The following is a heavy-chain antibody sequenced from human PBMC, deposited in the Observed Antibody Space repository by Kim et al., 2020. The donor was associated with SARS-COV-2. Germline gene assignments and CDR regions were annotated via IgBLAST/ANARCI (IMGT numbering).Heavy chain of an antibody. V-gene: IGHV3-21*01. J-gene: IGHJ4*02. D-gene: IGHD4-17*01. CDR1: GFTFSSYS. Sequence: GGSLRLSCAASGFTFSSYSMNWVRQAPGKGLEWISSISSSSSYIYYADSVKGRFTISRDNAKNSLYLQMNSLSAEDTAVYYCARDHYGDYVFDYWGQGTLVTVSS. CDR2: ISSSSSYI. CDR3: ARDHYGDYVFDY.